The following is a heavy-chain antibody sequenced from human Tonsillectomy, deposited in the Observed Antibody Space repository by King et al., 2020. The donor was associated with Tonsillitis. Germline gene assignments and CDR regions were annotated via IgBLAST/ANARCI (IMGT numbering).Heavy chain of an antibody. Sequence: VQLVQSGAEVKKPGSSVKVSCKASGGTFSSYAISWVRQAPGQGLEWMGRIIPILGIANYAQKFQGRVTITADKSTSTAYMELSSLRSEDTAVYYCAREDFSYYDSSGYYYWFDPWGQGTLVTVSS. D-gene: IGHD3-22*01. CDR1: GGTFSSYA. CDR2: IIPILGIA. V-gene: IGHV1-69*04. J-gene: IGHJ5*02. CDR3: AREDFSYYDSSGYYYWFDP.